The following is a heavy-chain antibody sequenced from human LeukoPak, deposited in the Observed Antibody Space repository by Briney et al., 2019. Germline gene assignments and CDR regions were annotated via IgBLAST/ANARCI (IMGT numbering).Heavy chain of an antibody. V-gene: IGHV3-11*06. J-gene: IGHJ4*02. Sequence: GGSLRLSCAASGFTFSDYYMSWIRQAPGKGLEWVSSISSSSRYIYYPDSVKGRFTISRDNAKNSLYLQMNSLRAEDTAVYYCARDQKGPTVTTFDYWGQGTLVTVSS. D-gene: IGHD4-17*01. CDR1: GFTFSDYY. CDR3: ARDQKGPTVTTFDY. CDR2: ISSSSRYI.